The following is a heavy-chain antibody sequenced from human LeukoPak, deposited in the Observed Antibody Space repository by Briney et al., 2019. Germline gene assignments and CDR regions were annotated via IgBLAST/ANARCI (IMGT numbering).Heavy chain of an antibody. Sequence: GGSLRLSCAASGFTFSSYAMSWVRQAPGKGLEWVSAISGSGGSTYYADSGKGRFTISRDNSKNTLYLQMNSLRAEDTAVYYCAKDLWDIVVVPAAGALEPWGQGTLVTVSS. CDR1: GFTFSSYA. CDR2: ISGSGGST. D-gene: IGHD2-2*01. J-gene: IGHJ5*02. V-gene: IGHV3-23*01. CDR3: AKDLWDIVVVPAAGALEP.